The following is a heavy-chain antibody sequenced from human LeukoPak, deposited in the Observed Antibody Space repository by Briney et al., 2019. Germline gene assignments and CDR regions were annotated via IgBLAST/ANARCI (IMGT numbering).Heavy chain of an antibody. V-gene: IGHV3-7*01. CDR1: GFTFSSYW. Sequence: GGSLRLSCAASGFTFSSYWMSWVRQAPGKGPEWVANIKQDGSEKYYVDSVKGRFTISRDNAKNSLYLQMNSLRAEDTAVYYCARDPLLGVVPAALLGYYMDVWGKGTTATVSS. CDR2: IKQDGSEK. D-gene: IGHD2-2*01. J-gene: IGHJ6*03. CDR3: ARDPLLGVVPAALLGYYMDV.